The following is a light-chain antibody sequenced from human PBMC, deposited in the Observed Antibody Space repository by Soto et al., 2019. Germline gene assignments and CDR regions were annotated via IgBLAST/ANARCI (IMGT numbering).Light chain of an antibody. CDR1: QSISTE. V-gene: IGKV3-15*01. CDR2: SAS. Sequence: EIAMTQSPATLSVSPGERATLSCRASQSISTELAWYQQIPGQPPRLLLYSASTRATGVPARFTGSGSGSEFTLTISGLQSEDVAIYYCQQGHNWPLTFGQGTRLEI. CDR3: QQGHNWPLT. J-gene: IGKJ2*01.